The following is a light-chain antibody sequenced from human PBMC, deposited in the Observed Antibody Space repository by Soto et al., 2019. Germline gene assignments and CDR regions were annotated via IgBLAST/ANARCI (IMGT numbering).Light chain of an antibody. CDR2: RVS. V-gene: IGKV2-24*01. J-gene: IGKJ4*01. Sequence: EIVMTQSPLSSAVTLGQPASISCGSSQSLVHSDGNTYLSWLHVGPGQSPRPLIYRVSDRFPGVPDRFTGSGAETNFTLKISRVEAEHVGTYYCMQNTQFPLTFGGGTKVDIK. CDR1: QSLVHSDGNTY. CDR3: MQNTQFPLT.